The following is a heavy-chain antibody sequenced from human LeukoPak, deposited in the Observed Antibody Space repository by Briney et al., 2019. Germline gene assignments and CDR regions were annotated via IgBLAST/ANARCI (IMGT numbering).Heavy chain of an antibody. Sequence: SETLSLTCTVSGGSISSYYWSWIRQPPGKGLEWIGYIYYSGSTNYNPSLKSRVTISVDTSKNQFSLKLSSVTAADTAVYYCARARLWIQLWPVWYFDLWGRGTLVTVSS. J-gene: IGHJ2*01. CDR2: IYYSGST. D-gene: IGHD5-18*01. CDR1: GGSISSYY. V-gene: IGHV4-59*01. CDR3: ARARLWIQLWPVWYFDL.